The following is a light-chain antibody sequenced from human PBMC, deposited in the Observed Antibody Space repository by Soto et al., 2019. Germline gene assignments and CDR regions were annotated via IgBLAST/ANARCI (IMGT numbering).Light chain of an antibody. J-gene: IGLJ3*02. CDR2: ENN. V-gene: IGLV1-51*02. CDR3: GTWDSSLSAWV. CDR1: SSNIGNNY. Sequence: QSVLTQPPSVSAAPGQKVTISCSGCSSNIGNNYVSWYQQLPGTAPKLLIYENNKRPSGIPDRFSGSKSGTSATLGITGLQTGDEADYYCGTWDSSLSAWVFGGGTKLTVL.